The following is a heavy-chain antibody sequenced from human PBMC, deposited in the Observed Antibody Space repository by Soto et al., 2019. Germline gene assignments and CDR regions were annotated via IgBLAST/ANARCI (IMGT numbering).Heavy chain of an antibody. V-gene: IGHV5-51*01. CDR1: GYSFTSYW. J-gene: IGHJ4*02. CDR3: ARPGSEILGYCSSTWCYKQWLVNGRFAY. Sequence: GESLKISCKGSGYSFTSYWIGWVRQMPGKGLEWIGIIYPGDSDTRYSPSFQGQVTISADKSISTAYLQWSSLKASDTAMYYCARPGSEILGYCSSTWCYKQWLVNGRFAYWGQGTLVTVSS. D-gene: IGHD2-2*02. CDR2: IYPGDSDT.